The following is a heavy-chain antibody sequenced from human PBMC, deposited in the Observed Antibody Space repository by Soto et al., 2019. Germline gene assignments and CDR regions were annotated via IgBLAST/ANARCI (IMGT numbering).Heavy chain of an antibody. CDR3: ARDSLEWLLYYDWFDP. Sequence: GASVKVSCKASGYTFTSYGISWVRQAPGQGLEWMGWISAYNGNTNYAQKLQGRVTMTTDTSTSTAYMELRSLRSDDTAVYYCARDSLEWLLYYDWFDPWGQGTLVTVSS. J-gene: IGHJ5*02. CDR1: GYTFTSYG. V-gene: IGHV1-18*01. CDR2: ISAYNGNT. D-gene: IGHD3-3*01.